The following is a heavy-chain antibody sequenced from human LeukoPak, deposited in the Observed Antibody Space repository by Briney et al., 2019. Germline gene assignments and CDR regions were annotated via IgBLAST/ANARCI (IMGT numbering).Heavy chain of an antibody. D-gene: IGHD2-15*01. CDR3: AKVGGGSWSKDAFDM. CDR1: GYTFSSYG. Sequence: ASVKVSCTASGYTFSSYGLSWVRQAPGQGLEWMGWISGNNGNTNYAQKLQGRVTMTTDTSTSTAYMELRSLRSDDTAVYYCAKVGGGSWSKDAFDMWGQGTMVTVSS. J-gene: IGHJ3*02. V-gene: IGHV1-18*01. CDR2: ISGNNGNT.